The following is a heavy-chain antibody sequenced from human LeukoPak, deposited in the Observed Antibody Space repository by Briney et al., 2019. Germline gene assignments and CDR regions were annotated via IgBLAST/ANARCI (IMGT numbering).Heavy chain of an antibody. CDR2: INPNSGGT. Sequence: GASVKVSCKASGYTFTSYDINWVRQATGQGLEWMGWINPNSGGTNYAQKFQGRVTMTRDTSISTAYMELSRLRSDDTAGYYCARGGAAAGIPPQDNWFDPWGQGTLVTVSS. J-gene: IGHJ5*02. V-gene: IGHV1-2*02. CDR3: ARGGAAAGIPPQDNWFDP. D-gene: IGHD6-13*01. CDR1: GYTFTSYD.